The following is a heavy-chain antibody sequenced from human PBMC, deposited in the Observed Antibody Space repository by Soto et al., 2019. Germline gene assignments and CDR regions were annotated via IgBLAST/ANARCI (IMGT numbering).Heavy chain of an antibody. Sequence: SDTLSLTYTGSGCSISSNYWTWIRPPPGKGLEWIGYVYNSWSTNYNPSLKSRVTISEDTSKSQFSLKVNSMTAADTAVYYCARYRREAVAGYTLDNWGQGILVTVSS. D-gene: IGHD6-13*01. CDR3: ARYRREAVAGYTLDN. CDR2: VYNSWST. CDR1: GCSISSNY. V-gene: IGHV4-59*01. J-gene: IGHJ4*02.